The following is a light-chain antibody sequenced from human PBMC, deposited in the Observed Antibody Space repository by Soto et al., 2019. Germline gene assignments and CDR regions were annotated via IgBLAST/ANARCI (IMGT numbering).Light chain of an antibody. CDR2: AAS. J-gene: IGKJ4*01. CDR3: QQLNSYPLT. Sequence: IPLTQSPSSLSASVGDRVTITCRASQAISSYLAWYQQKPGKAPNILIYAASTLQSGVPSRFSGSGSGTDFTLTISSLQPEDFATYFCQQLNSYPLTFGGGTKVEIK. CDR1: QAISSY. V-gene: IGKV1-9*01.